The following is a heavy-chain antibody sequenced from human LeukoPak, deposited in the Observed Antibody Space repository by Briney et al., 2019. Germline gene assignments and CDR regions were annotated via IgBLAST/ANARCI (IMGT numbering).Heavy chain of an antibody. J-gene: IGHJ4*02. CDR3: AKATMVPYYFDY. D-gene: IGHD4/OR15-4a*01. CDR2: ISGSGGST. CDR1: GFTFSSYA. Sequence: GGSLRLSCAASGFTFSSYAMSWVRQAPGKGLEWVSAISGSGGSTYYSDSVKGRFTISRDNSKNTLYLQMNSLRAEDTAVYYCAKATMVPYYFDYWGQGTLVTVSS. V-gene: IGHV3-23*01.